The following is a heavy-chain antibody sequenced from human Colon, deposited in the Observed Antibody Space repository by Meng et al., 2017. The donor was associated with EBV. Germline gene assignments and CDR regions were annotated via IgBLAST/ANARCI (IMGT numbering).Heavy chain of an antibody. Sequence: QVQLQESGPGLVKPSQTLSPTCTVSGGSISSGDYYWSWIRQHPGKGLEWIGEIYHSGRTNYNPSVKSRVSMSVDKSQNHFSLRLSSVTAADTAVYYCTTLYGDSISWGQGTLVTVSS. V-gene: IGHV4-31*09. J-gene: IGHJ4*02. CDR2: IYHSGRT. CDR1: GGSISSGDYY. D-gene: IGHD4-17*01. CDR3: TTLYGDSIS.